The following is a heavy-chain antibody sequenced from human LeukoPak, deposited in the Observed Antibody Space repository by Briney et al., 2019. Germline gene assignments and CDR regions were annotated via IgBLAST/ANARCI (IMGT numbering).Heavy chain of an antibody. D-gene: IGHD6-13*01. V-gene: IGHV1-69*06. Sequence: ASVTVSCKASGGTFSSYAINWVRQAPGQGLEWMGGIIPIFGTANYAQKFQGRVTITADKSTSTAYMELSSLRSEDTAVYYCAMWIAAAGPFDYWGQGTLVTVSS. CDR3: AMWIAAAGPFDY. J-gene: IGHJ4*02. CDR2: IIPIFGTA. CDR1: GGTFSSYA.